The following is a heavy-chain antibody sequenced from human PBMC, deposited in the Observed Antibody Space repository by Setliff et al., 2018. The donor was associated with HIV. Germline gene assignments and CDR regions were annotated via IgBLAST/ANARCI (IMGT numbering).Heavy chain of an antibody. CDR1: GYSFTNYA. V-gene: IGHV1-3*01. J-gene: IGHJ4*02. CDR2: INVGNDNT. Sequence: ASVKVSCKASGYSFTNYAMHWVRQAPGQRLEWMGWINVGNDNTKYSQTLQGRVTITRDTSANTAYMELSSLRPEDTAVYYCARGSCSGCYLSDYWGLGTLVTVSS. D-gene: IGHD6-19*01. CDR3: ARGSCSGCYLSDY.